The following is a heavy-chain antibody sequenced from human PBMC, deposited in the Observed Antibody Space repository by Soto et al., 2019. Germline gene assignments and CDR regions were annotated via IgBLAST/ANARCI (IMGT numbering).Heavy chain of an antibody. CDR2: IYTSGST. J-gene: IGHJ3*02. CDR3: ARGGEGKVTAIPSDAFDI. D-gene: IGHD2-21*02. Sequence: PSETLSLTCTVSGGSISSYYWSWIRQPAGKGLEWIGRIYTSGSTNYNPSLKSRVTMSVDTSKNQFSLKLSSVTAADTAVYYCARGGEGKVTAIPSDAFDIWGQGTMVTVS. CDR1: GGSISSYY. V-gene: IGHV4-4*07.